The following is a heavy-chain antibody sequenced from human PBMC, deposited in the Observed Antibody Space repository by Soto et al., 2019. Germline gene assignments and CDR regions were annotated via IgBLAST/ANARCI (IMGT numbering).Heavy chain of an antibody. CDR1: GGSFSGYY. CDR2: INHSGST. J-gene: IGHJ6*02. Sequence: NPSETLSLTCAVYGGSFSGYYWSWIRQPPGKGLEWIGEINHSGSTNYNPSLKSRVTISVDTSKNQFSLKLSSVTAADTAVYYCARLGYCSSTSCYIGSGYYRGYYYYGMDVWGQGTTVTVSS. CDR3: ARLGYCSSTSCYIGSGYYRGYYYYGMDV. D-gene: IGHD2-2*02. V-gene: IGHV4-34*01.